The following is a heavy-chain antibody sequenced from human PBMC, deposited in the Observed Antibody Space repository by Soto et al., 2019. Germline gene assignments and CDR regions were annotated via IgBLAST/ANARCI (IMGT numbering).Heavy chain of an antibody. CDR2: INTDGSVA. Sequence: GGSLRLSCAASGLTFRSYWMHWVRQAPGKGLVWVSRINTDGSVAMYVDSVKGRFTISRDNAKNTLYLHMNSLRAEDTAVYYCVRDMQLWRLDSWGQGTRVNVAS. CDR3: VRDMQLWRLDS. J-gene: IGHJ4*02. CDR1: GLTFRSYW. D-gene: IGHD2-21*01. V-gene: IGHV3-74*03.